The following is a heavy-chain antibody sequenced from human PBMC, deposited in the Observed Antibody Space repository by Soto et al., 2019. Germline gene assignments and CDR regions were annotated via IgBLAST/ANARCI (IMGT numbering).Heavy chain of an antibody. CDR2: VDPNGGAT. CDR3: AREPKPGSYSIDY. Sequence: RASVKVSCKASGYPFTGYLIHWVRQAPGQGFEWMGWVDPNGGATDYAPKFRGRVTMTRDTSITTAYMDLSRLTSDDTAIYYCAREPKPGSYSIDYWGQGALVTVSS. CDR1: GYPFTGYL. D-gene: IGHD2-15*01. J-gene: IGHJ4*02. V-gene: IGHV1-2*02.